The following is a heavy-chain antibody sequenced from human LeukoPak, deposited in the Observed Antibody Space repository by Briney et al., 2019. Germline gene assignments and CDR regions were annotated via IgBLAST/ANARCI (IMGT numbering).Heavy chain of an antibody. J-gene: IGHJ4*02. CDR3: ARGWSLDY. CDR2: IYTGGST. Sequence: PGGSLRLSCAASGFTVSSNYMSWVRQAPGEGLEWVSVIYTGGSTYYADSVTGRFTISRDYSKNTLYLQMNSLRAEDTAVYYCARGWSLDYWGQGTLVTVPS. D-gene: IGHD3-3*01. CDR1: GFTVSSNY. V-gene: IGHV3-53*01.